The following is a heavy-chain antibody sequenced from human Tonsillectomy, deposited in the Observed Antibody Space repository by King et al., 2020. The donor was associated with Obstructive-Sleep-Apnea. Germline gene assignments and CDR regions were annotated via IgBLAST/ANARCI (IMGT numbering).Heavy chain of an antibody. V-gene: IGHV3-15*01. Sequence: VQLVESGGGLVKPGGSLRLSCEASGFTFSKTWMSWVRQAPGKGLEWIGRIKSKNEGGTIDYAAPVKGRFIISRDDSESTVYLQMNSLKTEDTAVYYCTTDPRDWGQGTLVTVSA. J-gene: IGHJ4*02. D-gene: IGHD3-10*01. CDR1: GFTFSKTW. CDR2: IKSKNEGGTI. CDR3: TTDPRD.